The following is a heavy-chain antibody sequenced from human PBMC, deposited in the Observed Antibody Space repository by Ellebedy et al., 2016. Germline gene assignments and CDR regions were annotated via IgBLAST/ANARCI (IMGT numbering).Heavy chain of an antibody. Sequence: GESLKISXAASGFTFSSYGMHWVRQAPGKGLEWVAVISYDGSNKYYADSVKGRFTISRDNSKNTLYLQMNSLRAEDTAVYYCAKDREILKKYFQHWGQGTLVTVSS. CDR1: GFTFSSYG. D-gene: IGHD1-26*01. CDR3: AKDREILKKYFQH. J-gene: IGHJ1*01. V-gene: IGHV3-30*18. CDR2: ISYDGSNK.